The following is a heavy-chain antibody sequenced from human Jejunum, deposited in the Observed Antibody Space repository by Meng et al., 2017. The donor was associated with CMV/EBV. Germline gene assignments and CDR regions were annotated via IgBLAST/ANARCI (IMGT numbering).Heavy chain of an antibody. CDR1: GFTFSSNW. J-gene: IGHJ4*02. CDR2: INSDGSDT. D-gene: IGHD1/OR15-1a*01. CDR3: ARVEQEMC. V-gene: IGHV3-74*01. Sequence: VELGGAGGGLVQPGGSLRLPWAASGFTFSSNWMHWVRQAPGKGLVWVSHINSDGSDTNYADSVKGRFTISRDNAKNTLYLQMNSLRDEDTAVYYCARVEQEMCWGQGTLVTVSS.